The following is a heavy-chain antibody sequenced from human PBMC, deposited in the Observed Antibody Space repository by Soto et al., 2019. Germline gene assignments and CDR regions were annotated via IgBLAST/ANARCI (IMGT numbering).Heavy chain of an antibody. CDR3: ARFPKNYVWVSYPQSYYYYYGMDV. Sequence: PSETLSLTCTVSGGSISSYYWSWIRQPPGKGLEWIGYIYYSGSTNYNPSLKSRVTISVDTSKNQFSLKLSSVTAADTAVYYCARFPKNYVWVSYPQSYYYYYGMDVWGPRTPVTVSS. D-gene: IGHD3-16*02. J-gene: IGHJ6*02. V-gene: IGHV4-59*01. CDR1: GGSISSYY. CDR2: IYYSGST.